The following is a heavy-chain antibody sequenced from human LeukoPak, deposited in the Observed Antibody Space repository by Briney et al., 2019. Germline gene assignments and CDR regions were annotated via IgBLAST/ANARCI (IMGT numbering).Heavy chain of an antibody. V-gene: IGHV3-33*06. D-gene: IGHD3-10*01. Sequence: GGSLRLSCAASGFTFSSYGMHWVRQAPGKGLEWVAVIWYDGSNKYYADSVKGRFTISRDNSKNTLYLQMNSLRAEDTAVYYCAKDILWFGELFVDCWGQGTLVTVSS. CDR1: GFTFSSYG. CDR2: IWYDGSNK. J-gene: IGHJ4*02. CDR3: AKDILWFGELFVDC.